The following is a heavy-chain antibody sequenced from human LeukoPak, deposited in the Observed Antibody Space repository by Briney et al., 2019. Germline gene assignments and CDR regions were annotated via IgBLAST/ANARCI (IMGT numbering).Heavy chain of an antibody. D-gene: IGHD3-9*01. J-gene: IGHJ6*03. CDR3: ARAAPGYDILTGIYYYYYMDV. CDR2: IYYSGST. CDR1: GGSISSGGYS. Sequence: SETLSLTCAVSGGSISSGGYSWSWIRQPPGKGLEWIGYIYYSGSTYYNPSLKSRVTISVDTSKNQFSLKLSSVTAADTAVYYCARAAPGYDILTGIYYYYYMDVWGKGTTVTVSS. V-gene: IGHV4-30-4*07.